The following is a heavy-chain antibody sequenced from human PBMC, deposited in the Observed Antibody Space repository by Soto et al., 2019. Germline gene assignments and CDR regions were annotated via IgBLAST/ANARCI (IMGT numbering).Heavy chain of an antibody. CDR1: GFTFDDYA. D-gene: IGHD3-3*01. Sequence: EVQLVESGGGLVQPGRSLRLSCAASGFTFDDYAMHWVRQAPGKGLEWVSGISWNSGSIGYADSVKGRFTISRDNAKNSLYLQMNSLRAEDTALYYCAVGLRFLEWSNAHFDYWGQGTLVTVSS. CDR2: ISWNSGSI. J-gene: IGHJ4*02. CDR3: AVGLRFLEWSNAHFDY. V-gene: IGHV3-9*01.